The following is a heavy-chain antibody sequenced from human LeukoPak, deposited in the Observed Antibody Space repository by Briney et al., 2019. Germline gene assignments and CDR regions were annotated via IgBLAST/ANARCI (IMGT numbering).Heavy chain of an antibody. CDR3: ANPPPLGGCGGGCKWVAFDI. CDR2: ISGSGGST. V-gene: IGHV3-23*01. D-gene: IGHD2-21*01. Sequence: GGSLRLSCAASGFTFSSYAMSWVRQAPGKGLEWVSAISGSGGSTYYADSVKGRFTISRDNSKNTLYLQMNSLRAEDTAVYYCANPPPLGGCGGGCKWVAFDIWGQGTMVTVSS. J-gene: IGHJ3*02. CDR1: GFTFSSYA.